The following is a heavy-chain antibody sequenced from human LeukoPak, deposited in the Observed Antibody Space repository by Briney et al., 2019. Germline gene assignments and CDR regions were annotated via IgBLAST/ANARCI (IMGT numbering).Heavy chain of an antibody. V-gene: IGHV3-15*01. CDR2: IKSKNVGGTT. CDR1: GFTFNNAW. Sequence: GGSLRLSCAASGFTFNNAWMNWVRQAPGKGLEWVGRIKSKNVGGTTDYAAPVKGRFTISRDDSKDTVYLQMNSLKIEDTAVYYCTSHAAFDPWGQGTLVTVSS. CDR3: TSHAAFDP. J-gene: IGHJ5*02.